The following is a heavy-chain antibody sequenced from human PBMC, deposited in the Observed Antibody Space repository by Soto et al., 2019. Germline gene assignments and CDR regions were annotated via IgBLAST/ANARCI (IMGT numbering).Heavy chain of an antibody. V-gene: IGHV3-30*18. CDR2: ISYDGTYK. CDR3: TKDRIPLGSWSPGGYYYYDMDV. CDR1: GVLFSSFV. J-gene: IGHJ6*02. Sequence: GGSLILSCAASGVLFSSFVMHWVSQAPGKGLEWVAGISYDGTYKYYTDSVKGRFTISRDNSNNTLFLQMNSLRVEDSAVYYCTKDRIPLGSWSPGGYYYYDMDVWGQGTTVTVSS. D-gene: IGHD6-13*01.